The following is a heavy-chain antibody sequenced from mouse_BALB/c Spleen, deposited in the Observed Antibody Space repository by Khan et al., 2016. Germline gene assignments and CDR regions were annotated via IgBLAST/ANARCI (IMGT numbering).Heavy chain of an antibody. Sequence: EVRLHESGGGLVHPGASLKLSCAASGFAFSSYWMSWVRQGPGKGLEWIGEINPDSDTTNYTQYLKDKFTISRDNAKSTAYMQLSKLRSEDTALYCCGRAGCYGYLAYWGQGTLVTGSA. D-gene: IGHD1-1*01. CDR2: INPDSDTT. V-gene: IGHV4-1*02. CDR3: GRAGCYGYLAY. J-gene: IGHJ3*01. CDR1: GFAFSSYW.